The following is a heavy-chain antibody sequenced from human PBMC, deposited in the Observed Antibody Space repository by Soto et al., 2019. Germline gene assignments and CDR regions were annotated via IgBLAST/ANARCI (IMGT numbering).Heavy chain of an antibody. CDR1: GFYFVSYI. CDR3: VRDLSAYNWFDL. J-gene: IGHJ5*01. Sequence: VQLVESGGGPVQSGGSLRLSCAASGFYFVSYIMNWVRQAPGKGLEWVSSISGDRSYIYYADSVKGRFTISRDNAKNSLFLQMNSLRVEDTAVYYCVRDLSAYNWFDLWGPGTLVTVSS. V-gene: IGHV3-21*01. CDR2: ISGDRSYI.